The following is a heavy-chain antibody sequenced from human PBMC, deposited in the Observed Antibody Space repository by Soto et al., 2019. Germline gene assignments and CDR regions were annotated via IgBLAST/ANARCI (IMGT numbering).Heavy chain of an antibody. CDR2: IIPIFGTA. CDR1: GGTFSSYA. D-gene: IGHD3-22*01. V-gene: IGHV1-69*01. Sequence: QVQLVQSGAEVKKPGSSVKVSCKASGGTFSSYAISWVRQAPGPGLEWMGGIIPIFGTANYAQKFQGRVTITADESTSTAYMGLSSLRSEDTAVYDCAREMLWLLTHYNWFDPWGQGTLVTVSS. CDR3: AREMLWLLTHYNWFDP. J-gene: IGHJ5*02.